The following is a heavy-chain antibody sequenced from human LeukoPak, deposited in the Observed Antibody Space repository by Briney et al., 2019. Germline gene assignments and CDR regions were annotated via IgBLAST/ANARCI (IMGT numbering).Heavy chain of an antibody. CDR3: ASNWSDFDY. CDR2: IYHGETT. CDR1: GYSITTGHY. Sequence: SETLSLTCTVSGYSITTGHYWGWIRQPPGRGLEWTGSIYHGETTYYNPSLKTRLTISLDTSKNQFSLKLSSVTAADTAVYYCASNWSDFDYWGQGILVTVSS. J-gene: IGHJ4*02. V-gene: IGHV4-38-2*02. D-gene: IGHD1-1*01.